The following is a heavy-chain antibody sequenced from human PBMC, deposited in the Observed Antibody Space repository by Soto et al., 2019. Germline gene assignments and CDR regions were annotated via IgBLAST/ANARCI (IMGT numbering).Heavy chain of an antibody. D-gene: IGHD2-2*01. CDR2: ISYDGSNK. Sequence: GGSLRLSCAASGFTFISYAMHWGRQAPGKGLEWVAVISYDGSNKYYEDSVKGRFTISRDNSKNTLYLQMNSLRAEDTAVYYCARGPSSLTRFDYWGQGTLVTVSS. V-gene: IGHV3-30-3*01. J-gene: IGHJ4*02. CDR3: ARGPSSLTRFDY. CDR1: GFTFISYA.